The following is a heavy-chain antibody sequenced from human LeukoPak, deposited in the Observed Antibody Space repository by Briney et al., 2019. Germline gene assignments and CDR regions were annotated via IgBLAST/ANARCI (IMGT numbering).Heavy chain of an antibody. CDR2: IYTSGST. V-gene: IGHV4-61*02. CDR1: GGSISGGSYY. D-gene: IGHD4-23*01. CDR3: ARDPTVVTPDDAFDI. J-gene: IGHJ3*02. Sequence: SQTLSLTCTVSGGSISGGSYYWSWIRQPAGKGLEWIGRIYTSGSTNYNPSLKSRVTISVDTSKNQFSLKLSSVTAADTAVYYCARDPTVVTPDDAFDIWGQGTRVTVSS.